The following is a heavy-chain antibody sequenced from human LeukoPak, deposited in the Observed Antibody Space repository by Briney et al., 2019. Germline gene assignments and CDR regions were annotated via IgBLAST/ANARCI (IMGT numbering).Heavy chain of an antibody. J-gene: IGHJ4*02. D-gene: IGHD6-6*01. V-gene: IGHV3-21*01. CDR2: ISSSSSYI. CDR1: GFTFSSYS. Sequence: GGSLRLSCAASGFTFSSYSMNWGRQAPGKGLEWVSSISSSSSYIYYADSVKGRFTISRDNAKNSLYLQMNSLRAEDTAVYYCARDLLAARRDGYWGQGTLVTVSS. CDR3: ARDLLAARRDGY.